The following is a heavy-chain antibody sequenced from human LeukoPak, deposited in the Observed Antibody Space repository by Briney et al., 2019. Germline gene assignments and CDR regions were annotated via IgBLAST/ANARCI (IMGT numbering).Heavy chain of an antibody. J-gene: IGHJ5*02. CDR3: TRDSGTYNWLDP. D-gene: IGHD1-26*01. V-gene: IGHV3-73*01. CDR2: IDKKDNFHAT. Sequence: GGSLKLSCAASGFTFSGCAIHWVRQSSGKGLEWVGHIDKKDNFHATAYAASVQGRLSISRDDSKNTAFLHMNSLKTEDMALYYCTRDSGTYNWLDPWGQGTLVTVSS. CDR1: GFTFSGCA.